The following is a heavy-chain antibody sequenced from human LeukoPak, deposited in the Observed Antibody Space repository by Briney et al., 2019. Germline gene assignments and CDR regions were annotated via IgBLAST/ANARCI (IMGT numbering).Heavy chain of an antibody. CDR1: GFTFSSYA. CDR3: ARERSGSFLYPKYYFDY. CDR2: ISYDGSNK. Sequence: GGSLRLSCAASGFTFSSYAMHWVRQAPGKGLEWVAVISYDGSNKYYADSVKGRFTISRDNSKNTLYLQMNSLRAEDTAVYYCARERSGSFLYPKYYFDYWGQGTLVTVSS. D-gene: IGHD3-10*01. V-gene: IGHV3-30*04. J-gene: IGHJ4*02.